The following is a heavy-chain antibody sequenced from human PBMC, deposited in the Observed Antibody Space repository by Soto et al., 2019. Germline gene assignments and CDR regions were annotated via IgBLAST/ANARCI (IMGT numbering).Heavy chain of an antibody. CDR3: ASSSSSWFGWFDP. CDR2: IIPIFGTA. Sequence: QVQLVQSGAEVKKPGSSVKVSCKASGGTFSSYAISWVRQAPGQGLEWMGGIIPIFGTANYAQKFQGRVTITADESTSTADVELGSLRSEDTAVYYCASSSSSWFGWFDPWGQGTLVTDSS. CDR1: GGTFSSYA. J-gene: IGHJ5*02. D-gene: IGHD6-13*01. V-gene: IGHV1-69*01.